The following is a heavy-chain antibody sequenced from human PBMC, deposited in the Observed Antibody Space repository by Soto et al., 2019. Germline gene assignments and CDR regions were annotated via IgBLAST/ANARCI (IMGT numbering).Heavy chain of an antibody. CDR1: GYIFTNYA. CDR3: ARSRTVAALEYFQH. Sequence: GASVKVSCKASGYIFTNYAMHWVRQAPGQSLEWMGWITAGNGNTKYSQKFQGRVTITRDTSASTAYMELSSLRSEDTAVYYCARSRTVAALEYFQHWGQGTLVTVSS. J-gene: IGHJ1*01. D-gene: IGHD6-13*01. CDR2: ITAGNGNT. V-gene: IGHV1-3*01.